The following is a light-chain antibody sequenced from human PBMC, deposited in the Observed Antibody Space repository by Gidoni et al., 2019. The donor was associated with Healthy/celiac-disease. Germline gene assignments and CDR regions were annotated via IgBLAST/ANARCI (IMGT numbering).Light chain of an antibody. CDR1: QSISSY. J-gene: IGKJ1*01. CDR2: AAS. CDR3: QQSYSTPPWT. Sequence: DIQMTQSPSSLSASVGDRVTLTCRASQSISSYLNWYQQKPGKAPKLLIDAASSLQSGVPSRFSGSGSGTDFTLTISSLQPEDFAIYYCQQSYSTPPWTFGPGTKVEIK. V-gene: IGKV1-39*01.